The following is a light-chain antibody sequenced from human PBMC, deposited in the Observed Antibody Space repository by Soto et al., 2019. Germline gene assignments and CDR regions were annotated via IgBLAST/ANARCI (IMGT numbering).Light chain of an antibody. CDR3: FSYTSSTMYV. V-gene: IGLV2-14*01. CDR1: SSDIGSYNY. J-gene: IGLJ1*01. CDR2: AVI. Sequence: QSALTQPASVSGSPGQSITISCTGSSSDIGSYNYVSWYQHHPGKAPQLIIFAVIDRPLGVSNRFSGSRSGNTASLTIFGLQAEDEAVYYCFSYTSSTMYVFGTGTKLTVL.